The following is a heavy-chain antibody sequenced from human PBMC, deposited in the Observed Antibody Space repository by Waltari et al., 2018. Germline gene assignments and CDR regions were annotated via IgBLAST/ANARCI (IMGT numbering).Heavy chain of an antibody. CDR1: GGSISSSSYY. V-gene: IGHV4-61*05. D-gene: IGHD2-15*01. CDR2: IYYSWST. J-gene: IGHJ5*02. CDR3: ARIVVVVAAYYWFDP. Sequence: QLQLQESGPGLVKPSETLSLTCTVSGGSISSSSYYWGWIRQPPGKGREWIGYIYYSWSTNYNPSLKSRVTISVDTSKNQFSLKLSSVTAADTAVYYCARIVVVVAAYYWFDPWGQGTLVTVSS.